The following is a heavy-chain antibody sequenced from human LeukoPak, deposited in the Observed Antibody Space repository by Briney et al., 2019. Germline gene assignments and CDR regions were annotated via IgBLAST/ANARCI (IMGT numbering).Heavy chain of an antibody. CDR1: GFTFSSYG. V-gene: IGHV3-66*01. CDR3: ARDSGVVAATGY. Sequence: PGRSLRLSCAASGFTFSSYGMHWVRQAPGKGLEWFSVIYSGGSTYYADSVKGRFTISRDNSKNTLYLQMNSLRAEDTAVYYCARDSGVVAATGYWGQGTLVTVSS. CDR2: IYSGGST. J-gene: IGHJ4*02. D-gene: IGHD2-15*01.